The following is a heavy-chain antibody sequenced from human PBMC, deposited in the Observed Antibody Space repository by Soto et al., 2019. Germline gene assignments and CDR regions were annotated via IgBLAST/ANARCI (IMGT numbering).Heavy chain of an antibody. CDR1: GGSISSGAYY. CDR3: AIYDSSGSRGLQH. J-gene: IGHJ1*01. V-gene: IGHV4-31*03. D-gene: IGHD3-22*01. Sequence: QVQLQESGPGLVKPSQTLSLTCTVSGGSISSGAYYWSWIRQHPGKGLEWIGYIYYSGSTYYNPSLKSRVTISVDTSKNQFSLKLSSVTAADTAVYYCAIYDSSGSRGLQHWGQGTGVTVSS. CDR2: IYYSGST.